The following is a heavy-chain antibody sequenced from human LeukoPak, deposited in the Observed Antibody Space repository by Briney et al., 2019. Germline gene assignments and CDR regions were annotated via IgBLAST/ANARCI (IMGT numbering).Heavy chain of an antibody. CDR3: ATLTPPYYDFWSGYYPLRDY. V-gene: IGHV4-39*01. D-gene: IGHD3-3*01. CDR2: IYYSGST. CDR1: GGSISSSSYY. Sequence: SSETLSLTCTVSGGSISSSSYYWGWIRQPPGKGLEWIGSIYYSGSTYYNPSLKSRVTISVDTSKNQFSLKLSSVTAADTAVYYCATLTPPYYDFWSGYYPLRDYWGQGTLVTASS. J-gene: IGHJ4*02.